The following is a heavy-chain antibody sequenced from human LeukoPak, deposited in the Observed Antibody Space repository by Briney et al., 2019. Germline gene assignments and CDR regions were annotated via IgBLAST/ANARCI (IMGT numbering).Heavy chain of an antibody. Sequence: GGSLRLSCAASAFTFKSYAMIWVRQAPGKGLEWVSGISWNSGSIGYADSVKGRFTISRDNAKNSLYLQMNSLRAEDTALYYCAKDMRTEYYDILTGYLDYWGQGTLVTVSS. CDR1: AFTFKSYA. CDR2: ISWNSGSI. CDR3: AKDMRTEYYDILTGYLDY. D-gene: IGHD3-9*01. V-gene: IGHV3-9*01. J-gene: IGHJ4*02.